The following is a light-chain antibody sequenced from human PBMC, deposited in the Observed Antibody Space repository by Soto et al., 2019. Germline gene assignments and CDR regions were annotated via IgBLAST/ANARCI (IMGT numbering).Light chain of an antibody. V-gene: IGLV2-8*01. CDR1: SSDVGGYDY. CDR2: EVS. J-gene: IGLJ3*02. Sequence: QSALTQPPSASGSPGQSVTISCTGTSSDVGGYDYVSWYQQHPGKAPKLMTYEVSKRPSGVPDRFSGSKSGNMASLTVSGLRAEDEADYYCSSYTGSNNLWVFGGGTKLTVL. CDR3: SSYTGSNNLWV.